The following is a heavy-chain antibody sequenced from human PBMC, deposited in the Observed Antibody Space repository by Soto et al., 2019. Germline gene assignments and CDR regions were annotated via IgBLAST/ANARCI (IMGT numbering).Heavy chain of an antibody. CDR1: GYTFTDYF. V-gene: IGHV1-2*02. CDR3: ARVTLKAGNWFDP. J-gene: IGHJ5*02. Sequence: QVQLVQSGAEVKKPGASVKVSCKASGYTFTDYFIHWVRQAPGQGFEWMGWVNPKTRGTNYAQKFQGRVTMTRDTSNSTAYMDLRGLRSDDTAVYYCARVTLKAGNWFDPWGQGTLGTVSS. CDR2: VNPKTRGT.